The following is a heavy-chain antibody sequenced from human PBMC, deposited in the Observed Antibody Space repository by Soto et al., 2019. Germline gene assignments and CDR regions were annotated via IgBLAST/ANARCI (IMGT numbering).Heavy chain of an antibody. Sequence: PSETLSLTCTVSGGSISSYYWSWIRQPPGKGLEWIGYIYYSGSTNYNPSLKSRVTISVDTSKNQFSLKLSSVTAADTAVYYCAREYYYGSGSYYTGMDVWCQGTTVTVSS. D-gene: IGHD3-10*01. CDR1: GGSISSYY. J-gene: IGHJ6*02. CDR3: AREYYYGSGSYYTGMDV. CDR2: IYYSGST. V-gene: IGHV4-59*01.